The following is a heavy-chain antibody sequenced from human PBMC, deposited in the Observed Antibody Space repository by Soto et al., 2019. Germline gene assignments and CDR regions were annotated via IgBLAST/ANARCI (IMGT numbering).Heavy chain of an antibody. CDR1: DNSFTSYW. D-gene: IGHD6-19*01. CDR2: IYPGDSDT. J-gene: IGHJ4*02. Sequence: XESLKVSWQCSDNSFTSYWIGWVLQLPGKGLEWMGIIYPGDSDTRYSPSFQGQVTISADKSISTAYLQWSSLKASDTAMYYCARPPRRSYSYTSGSPGPFFYCGQRTLVTVSS. CDR3: ARPPRRSYSYTSGSPGPFFY. V-gene: IGHV5-51*01.